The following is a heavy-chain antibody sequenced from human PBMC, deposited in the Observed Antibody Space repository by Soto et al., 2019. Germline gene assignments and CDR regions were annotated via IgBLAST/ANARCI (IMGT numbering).Heavy chain of an antibody. J-gene: IGHJ4*02. CDR2: IYYSGST. Sequence: SETLSLTCTVSGGSISSYYWSWIRQPPGKGLEWIGYIYYSGSTNYNPSNKSRVTISVDTSKNQFSLKLSSVTAADTAVYYCARRGSSLVIDYWGQGTLVTVSS. CDR1: GGSISSYY. D-gene: IGHD6-13*01. CDR3: ARRGSSLVIDY. V-gene: IGHV4-59*08.